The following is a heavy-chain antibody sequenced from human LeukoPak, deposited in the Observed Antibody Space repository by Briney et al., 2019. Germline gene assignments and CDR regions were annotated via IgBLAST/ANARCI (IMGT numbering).Heavy chain of an antibody. CDR3: ARYKYYYDSSGYYYGAFDI. V-gene: IGHV5-51*01. J-gene: IGHJ3*02. CDR2: IYPGDSDT. CDR1: GYSFTSYW. D-gene: IGHD3-22*01. Sequence: GESLKISCKGSGYSFTSYWIGWVRQMPGKGLEWIGIIYPGDSDTRYSPYFQGQVTISADKSISTAYLQWSSLKASDTAMYYCARYKYYYDSSGYYYGAFDIWGQGTMVTVSS.